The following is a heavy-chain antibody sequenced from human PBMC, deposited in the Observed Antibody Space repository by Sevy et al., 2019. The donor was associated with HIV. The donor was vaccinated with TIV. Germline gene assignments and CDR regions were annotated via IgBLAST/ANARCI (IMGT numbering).Heavy chain of an antibody. D-gene: IGHD2-2*01. CDR2: INEGGIT. CDR1: DGSFSGYY. J-gene: IGHJ5*02. CDR3: ARSPPVVVVPGAPSWFDP. Sequence: SETLSLTCAVHDGSFSGYYWNWIRQLPGKGLEWIGEINEGGITYYNPSLKSRVTISVDTSKNQFSLKLNSVTAVDSAVYFCARSPPVVVVPGAPSWFDPWGQGTLVTVSS. V-gene: IGHV4-34*01.